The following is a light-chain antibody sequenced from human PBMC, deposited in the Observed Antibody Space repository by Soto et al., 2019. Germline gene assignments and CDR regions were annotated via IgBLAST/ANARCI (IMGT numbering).Light chain of an antibody. CDR3: QSYDTSLSGSVV. J-gene: IGLJ2*01. CDR2: GNI. V-gene: IGLV1-40*01. CDR1: GSNIGAGYD. Sequence: QSVLTQPPSVSGAPGQRVTISCTGSGSNIGAGYDVHWYQQLPGTAPKVLIYGNINRPSGVPDRFSGSKSGTSASLAITGLQAEDEADYFCQSYDTSLSGSVVFGGGTKVTVL.